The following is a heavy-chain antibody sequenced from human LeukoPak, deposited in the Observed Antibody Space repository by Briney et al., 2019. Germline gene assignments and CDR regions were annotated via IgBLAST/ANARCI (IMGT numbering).Heavy chain of an antibody. V-gene: IGHV3-30*18. Sequence: GGSLRPPCAASGFAFRSYGMHWGPQAPGKGLDWVAVISNDASNKYYADSVKGRFTISRDNSKTTFYLQMNSLRAEDTAVYYCAKDLGGIMVFLGLDYWGQGTLVTVSS. CDR1: GFAFRSYG. CDR2: ISNDASNK. D-gene: IGHD1-26*01. CDR3: AKDLGGIMVFLGLDY. J-gene: IGHJ4*02.